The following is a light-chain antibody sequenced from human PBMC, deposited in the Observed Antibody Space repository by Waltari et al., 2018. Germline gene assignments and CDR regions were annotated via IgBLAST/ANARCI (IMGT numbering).Light chain of an antibody. CDR3: QQYNLYPLT. J-gene: IGKJ4*01. V-gene: IGKV1-5*03. CDR1: QSSSEW. CDR2: KTS. Sequence: DNQMTQSPSTLSASVGDRVTITCRASQSSSEWLAWYQQKPGKVPKLLIYKTSNLQSGVPSRFSGSGSGTEFTLTISSLQPDDFATYYCQQYNLYPLTFGGGTKVEIK.